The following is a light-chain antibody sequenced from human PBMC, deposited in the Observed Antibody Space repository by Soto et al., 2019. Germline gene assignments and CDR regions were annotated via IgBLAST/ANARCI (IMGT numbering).Light chain of an antibody. CDR2: NAD. CDR1: QSISSW. V-gene: IGKV1-5*03. CDR3: KRYSRYSRT. Sequence: DIQMTQYPSTLSASVGDRVTITCRASQSISSWWAWYQQKPGKAPKLLIYNADSLESGVPSRFSGSGSGTECALTISPLQTVDFVTYYCKRYSRYSRTFGQGTKEESK. J-gene: IGKJ1*01.